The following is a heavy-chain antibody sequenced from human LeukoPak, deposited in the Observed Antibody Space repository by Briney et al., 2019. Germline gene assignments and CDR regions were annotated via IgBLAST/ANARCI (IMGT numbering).Heavy chain of an antibody. Sequence: SVKVPRKASGGTFSSYAISWVRQAPGQGLEWMGGIIPIFGTANYAQKFQGRVTITADESTSTAYMELSSLRSEDTAVYYCARSPDSSGYYPALYYFDYWGQGTLVTVSS. V-gene: IGHV1-69*01. CDR2: IIPIFGTA. CDR3: ARSPDSSGYYPALYYFDY. D-gene: IGHD3-22*01. CDR1: GGTFSSYA. J-gene: IGHJ4*02.